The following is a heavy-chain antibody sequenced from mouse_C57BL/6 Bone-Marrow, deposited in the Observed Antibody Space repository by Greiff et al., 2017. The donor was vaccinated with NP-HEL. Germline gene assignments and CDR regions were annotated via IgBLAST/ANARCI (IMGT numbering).Heavy chain of an antibody. Sequence: EVQVVESGGDLVKPGGSLKLSCAASGFTFSSYGMSWVRQTPDKRLEWVATISSGGSYTYYPDSVKGRFTISRDNAKNTLYLQMSSLKSEDTAMYYCARQGYYGSRTRYFDVWGTGTTVTVSS. CDR1: GFTFSSYG. CDR3: ARQGYYGSRTRYFDV. D-gene: IGHD1-1*01. CDR2: ISSGGSYT. V-gene: IGHV5-6*01. J-gene: IGHJ1*03.